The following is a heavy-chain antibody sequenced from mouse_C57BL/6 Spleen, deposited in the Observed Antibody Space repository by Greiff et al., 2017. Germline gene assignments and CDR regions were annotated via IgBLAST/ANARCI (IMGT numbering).Heavy chain of an antibody. CDR3: ARSGSSYSYFDY. J-gene: IGHJ2*01. CDR1: GYTFTSYG. CDR2: IYPRSGNT. D-gene: IGHD1-1*01. Sequence: VQLQQSGAELARPGASVKLSCKASGYTFTSYGISWVKQRTGQGLEWIGEIYPRSGNTYYNEKFKGKATLTADKSSSTAYLELRRLTSEDSAVFFCARSGSSYSYFDYWGQGTTLTVAS. V-gene: IGHV1-81*01.